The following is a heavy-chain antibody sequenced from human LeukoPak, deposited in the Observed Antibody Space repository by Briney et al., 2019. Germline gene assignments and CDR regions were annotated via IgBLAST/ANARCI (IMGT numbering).Heavy chain of an antibody. Sequence: SETLSLTCTVSGGSISSSSNYWGWIRQPPGKGLEWIGTIYYSGDTYYDPSLKSRVTISLDTSKNQFSLKLISVTAADTAVYYCARGRTDYENYYYMDVWGKGTTVTVSS. J-gene: IGHJ6*03. D-gene: IGHD3-22*01. CDR2: IYYSGDT. CDR3: ARGRTDYENYYYMDV. CDR1: GGSISSSSNY. V-gene: IGHV4-39*07.